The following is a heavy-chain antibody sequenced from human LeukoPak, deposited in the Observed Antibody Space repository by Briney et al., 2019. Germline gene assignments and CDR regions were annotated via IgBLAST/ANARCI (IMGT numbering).Heavy chain of an antibody. V-gene: IGHV4-59*08. CDR2: ISYSGST. CDR3: ARLRSSTWLLTDS. Sequence: PSETLSLTCTVSGGSINNYCWSWIRLPPGEGLEWIAYISYSGSTDYNPSLKSRVTISVDTSENQFSLKLSSVSAADTAVYYCARLRSSTWLLTDSWGQGTLVTISS. D-gene: IGHD6-13*01. J-gene: IGHJ4*02. CDR1: GGSINNYC.